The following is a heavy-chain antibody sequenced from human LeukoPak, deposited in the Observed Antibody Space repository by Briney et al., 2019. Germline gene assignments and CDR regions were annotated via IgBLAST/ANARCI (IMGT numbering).Heavy chain of an antibody. D-gene: IGHD3-10*01. J-gene: IGHJ4*02. Sequence: GGSLRLSCAASGFMLSNYDMHWVRQAPGRGLEWVAMIWYDATNKYYADSVKGRFTISRGNSKNTLYLQMNSLRVDDTAIYYCARTAWNYFGSGNYYAPDYWGQGTLVTVSS. CDR1: GFMLSNYD. CDR3: ARTAWNYFGSGNYYAPDY. V-gene: IGHV3-33*01. CDR2: IWYDATNK.